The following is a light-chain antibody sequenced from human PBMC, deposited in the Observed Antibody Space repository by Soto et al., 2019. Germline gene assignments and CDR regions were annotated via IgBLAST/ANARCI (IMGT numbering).Light chain of an antibody. Sequence: QSALTQPASVSGSPGQSITSSCTGSSSDVGGYDYVSWYQRHPGKAPKMIIYDVSHRPSGVSNRFSGSKSGNTASLTVSGLQAEDEADYYCTSYTSSDTLLFGGGTKLTVL. CDR1: SSDVGGYDY. CDR3: TSYTSSDTLL. CDR2: DVS. V-gene: IGLV2-14*03. J-gene: IGLJ2*01.